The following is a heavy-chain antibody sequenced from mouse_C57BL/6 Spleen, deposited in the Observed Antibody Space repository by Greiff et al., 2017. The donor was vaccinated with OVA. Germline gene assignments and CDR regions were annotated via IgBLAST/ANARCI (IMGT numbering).Heavy chain of an antibody. CDR2: IRSKSSNYAT. J-gene: IGHJ3*01. CDR1: GFTFNTYA. Sequence: EVKLVESGGGLVQPKGSLKLSCAASGFTFNTYAMHWVRQAPGKGLEWVVRIRSKSSNYATYYADSVKDRLPFSRDDSTSMLYLQMHHLKTEDPAMYYCVREGGYYGSSAWFAYWGQGTLVTVSA. CDR3: VREGGYYGSSAWFAY. V-gene: IGHV10-3*01. D-gene: IGHD1-1*01.